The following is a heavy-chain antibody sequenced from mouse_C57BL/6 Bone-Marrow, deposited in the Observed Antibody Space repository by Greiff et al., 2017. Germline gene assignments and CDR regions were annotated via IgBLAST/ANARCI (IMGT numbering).Heavy chain of an antibody. D-gene: IGHD2-4*01. Sequence: EVQRVESGGGLVKPGGSLKLSCAASGFTFSSYAMSWVRQTPEKRLEWVATISDGGSYTYYPDNVKGRFTISRDNAKNNLYLQMSHLKSEDTAMYYCARDQGDYDYDGGWFAYWGQGTLVTVSA. CDR2: ISDGGSYT. CDR3: ARDQGDYDYDGGWFAY. V-gene: IGHV5-4*01. J-gene: IGHJ3*01. CDR1: GFTFSSYA.